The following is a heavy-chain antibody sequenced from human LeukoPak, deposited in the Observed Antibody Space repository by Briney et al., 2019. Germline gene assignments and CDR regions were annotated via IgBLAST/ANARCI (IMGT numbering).Heavy chain of an antibody. CDR2: INPNSGGT. D-gene: IGHD3-22*01. CDR3: ARVFGDYYDSSGYFIDY. J-gene: IGHJ4*02. Sequence: ASVKVSCKASGYTFTGYYMHWVRQAPGQGLEWMGWINPNSGGTNYAQKFQGRVTMTRDTSISTAYMELSRLRSDDTAVYYCARVFGDYYDSSGYFIDYWGQGTLVTVSS. V-gene: IGHV1-2*02. CDR1: GYTFTGYY.